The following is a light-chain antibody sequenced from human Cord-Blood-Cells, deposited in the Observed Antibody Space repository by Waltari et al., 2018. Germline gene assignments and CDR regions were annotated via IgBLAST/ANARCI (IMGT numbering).Light chain of an antibody. CDR1: QGISSY. Sequence: DIQLTQSPSFLSASVGDRVTITYRASQGISSYLAWYQQKPGKAPKLLIYAASTLQSGVPSRFSGSGSGTECTLTVSSLQPEDFATYYCQQLNSYPLTFGGGTKVEIK. CDR3: QQLNSYPLT. V-gene: IGKV1-9*01. J-gene: IGKJ4*01. CDR2: AAS.